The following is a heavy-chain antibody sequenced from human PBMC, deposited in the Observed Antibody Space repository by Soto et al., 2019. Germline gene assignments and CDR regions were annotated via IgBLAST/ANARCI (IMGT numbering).Heavy chain of an antibody. CDR3: AKSGGYSYGSNEQYYYYGMDV. CDR2: ISGSGGST. V-gene: IGHV3-23*01. CDR1: GFTFSSYA. J-gene: IGHJ6*02. D-gene: IGHD5-18*01. Sequence: GVLRLSCAASGFTFSSYAMSWVRQAPGKGLEWVSAISGSGGSTYYADSVKGRFTISRDNSKNTLYLQMNSLRAEDTAVYYCAKSGGYSYGSNEQYYYYGMDVWGQGTTVTVSS.